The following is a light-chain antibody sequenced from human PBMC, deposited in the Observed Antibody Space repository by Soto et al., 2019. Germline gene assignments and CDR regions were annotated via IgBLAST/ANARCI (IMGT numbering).Light chain of an antibody. CDR2: DVS. Sequence: QSALTQPASVSGSPGQSITISCTGTSNDVGGYDYVSWYQQHPGKAPKLMIYDVSHRPSGVSDRFAGSKSGNTASLTISGLQAEDEADYYCSSFTSSSTYVFATGTKLTVL. V-gene: IGLV2-14*01. CDR1: SNDVGGYDY. J-gene: IGLJ1*01. CDR3: SSFTSSSTYV.